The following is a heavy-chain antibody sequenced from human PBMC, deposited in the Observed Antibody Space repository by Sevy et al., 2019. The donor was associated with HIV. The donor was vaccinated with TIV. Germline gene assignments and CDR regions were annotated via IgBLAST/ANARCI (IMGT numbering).Heavy chain of an antibody. CDR1: GFSFSNYW. CDR2: LKRDGSEK. J-gene: IGHJ6*02. V-gene: IGHV3-7*03. CDR3: ARDCSSASCLWGMDV. Sequence: GGSLRLACAASGFSFSNYWMSWVRQAPGKGLEWVANLKRDGSEKYYVASVKGRFTISRDNAKTTLFLQMNSLRGEDTAVYYCARDCSSASCLWGMDVWGQGTTVTVSS. D-gene: IGHD2-2*01.